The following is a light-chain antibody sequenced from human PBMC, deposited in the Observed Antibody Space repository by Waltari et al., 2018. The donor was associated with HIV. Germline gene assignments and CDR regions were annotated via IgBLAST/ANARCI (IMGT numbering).Light chain of an antibody. CDR2: QDN. V-gene: IGLV3-1*01. Sequence: SYDLTQPPSVSVSPGQTASITGSGDNLGIKYACWYQQKPGQSPVVVIYQDNKRPSEIPERFSGSNSGNTATLTISGTQAMDEADYYCQAWDSGLVVFGGGTELTVL. CDR3: QAWDSGLVV. J-gene: IGLJ2*01. CDR1: NLGIKY.